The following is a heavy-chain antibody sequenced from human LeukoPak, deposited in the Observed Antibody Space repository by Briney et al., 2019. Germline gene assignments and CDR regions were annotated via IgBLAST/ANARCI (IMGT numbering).Heavy chain of an antibody. J-gene: IGHJ5*02. CDR1: GGSISSGSYY. CDR3: ARHSRVGSGSYYLNWFDP. D-gene: IGHD3-10*01. V-gene: IGHV4-61*02. CDR2: IYTSGST. Sequence: PSETLSLTCTVSGGSISSGSYYWSWIRQPAGKGLEWIGRIYTSGSTNYNPSLKSRVTISVDTSKNQFSLKLSSVTAADTAVYYCARHSRVGSGSYYLNWFDPWGQGTLVTVSS.